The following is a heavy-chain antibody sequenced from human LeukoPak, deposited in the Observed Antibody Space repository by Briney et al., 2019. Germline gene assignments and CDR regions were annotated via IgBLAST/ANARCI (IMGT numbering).Heavy chain of an antibody. Sequence: SETLSLTCAVSGYSISSGYYWGWIRQPPGKGLEWIGSIYHSGSTYYNPSLKRRVTISVDTSKNQFSLKLSSVTAADTAVYYCARLDGYCSSTSCYYYMDVWGKGTTVTVSS. CDR3: ARLDGYCSSTSCYYYMDV. CDR2: IYHSGST. V-gene: IGHV4-38-2*01. D-gene: IGHD2-2*01. CDR1: GYSISSGYY. J-gene: IGHJ6*03.